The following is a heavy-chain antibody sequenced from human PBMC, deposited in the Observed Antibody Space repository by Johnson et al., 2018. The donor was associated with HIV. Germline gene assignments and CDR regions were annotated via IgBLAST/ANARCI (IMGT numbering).Heavy chain of an antibody. CDR2: ISDDGSNI. V-gene: IGHV3-30-3*01. Sequence: QMLLVESGGGVVQPGRSLRLSCAASGFRFSNYALHWVRQTPGKGLEWVALISDDGSNIYYADSVKGQFTISRDNSKNTLHLQMNSLRVEDTAMYYCAKDKRQTAIPQRAFDICGQGTMVTVSS. CDR3: AKDKRQTAIPQRAFDI. D-gene: IGHD6-25*01. J-gene: IGHJ3*02. CDR1: GFRFSNYA.